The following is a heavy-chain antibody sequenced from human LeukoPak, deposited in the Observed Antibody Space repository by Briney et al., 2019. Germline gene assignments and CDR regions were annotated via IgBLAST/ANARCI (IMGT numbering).Heavy chain of an antibody. CDR1: GFTLSTYA. D-gene: IGHD3-10*01. CDR3: ARVRAITMVRGVMSKYFQH. CDR2: IYSGGST. Sequence: GGSLRLSCAASGFTLSTYAMAWVRQAPGKGLEWVSVIYSGGSTYCADSVKGRFTISRDNSKNTLYLQMNSLRAEDTAVYYCARVRAITMVRGVMSKYFQHWARAPWSPSPQ. J-gene: IGHJ1*01. V-gene: IGHV3-66*01.